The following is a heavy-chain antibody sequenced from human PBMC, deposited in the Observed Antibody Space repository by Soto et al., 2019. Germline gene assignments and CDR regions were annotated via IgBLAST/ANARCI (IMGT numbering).Heavy chain of an antibody. CDR2: ISGSGGST. J-gene: IGHJ4*02. CDR3: AKLSIVATSITPLRSRANCDY. V-gene: IGHV3-23*01. D-gene: IGHD5-12*01. Sequence: EVQLLESGGGLVQPGGSLRLSCAASGFTFSSYAMSWVRQAPGKGLEWVSAISGSGGSTYYADSVKGRFTISRDNSKNTLYLQMNSLRAEDTAVYYCAKLSIVATSITPLRSRANCDYWGQGTLVTVSS. CDR1: GFTFSSYA.